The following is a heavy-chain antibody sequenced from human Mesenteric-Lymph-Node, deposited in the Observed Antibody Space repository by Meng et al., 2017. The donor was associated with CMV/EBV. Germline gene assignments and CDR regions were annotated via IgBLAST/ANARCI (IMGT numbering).Heavy chain of an antibody. CDR3: ARDYDWAFDH. CDR2: IRPGDRES. Sequence: GESLKISCAASGFSFRHYSVNWLRQAPGKGLEWLANIRPGDRESFYANSVRGRFIISRDYDRDTLYLQMDTLRVEDTAVYYCARDYDWAFDHWDQGKLVTVSS. CDR1: GFSFRHYS. J-gene: IGHJ4*02. D-gene: IGHD1-1*01. V-gene: IGHV3-21*05.